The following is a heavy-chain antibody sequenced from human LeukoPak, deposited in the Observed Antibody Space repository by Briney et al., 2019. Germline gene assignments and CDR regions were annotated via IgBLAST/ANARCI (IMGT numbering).Heavy chain of an antibody. D-gene: IGHD4-23*01. J-gene: IGHJ4*02. CDR3: AGRQRWPFDY. Sequence: SETLSLTCDVSGVYGGSFNAFLWSWVRQPPGKGLEWLGYIYYTGSTNYNPSLKSRVTISVDTSKNQFSLKLSSVTAADTAVYYCAGRQRWPFDYWGQGTLVTVSS. CDR2: IYYTGST. V-gene: IGHV4-59*01. CDR1: GVYGGSFNAFL.